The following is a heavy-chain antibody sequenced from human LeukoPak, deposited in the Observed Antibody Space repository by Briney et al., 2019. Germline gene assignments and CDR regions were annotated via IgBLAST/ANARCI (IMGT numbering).Heavy chain of an antibody. CDR3: AKDLASRWVQPDY. D-gene: IGHD5-24*01. Sequence: GGSLRLSCAASGFTFSSFAMSWVRQAPGKGLEWVSAISGSTTSTYYADSVQGRFTISRDNSKNTMYLQMNSLRAEDTAVYYCAKDLASRWVQPDYWGQGTLVTISS. V-gene: IGHV3-23*01. CDR1: GFTFSSFA. CDR2: ISGSTTST. J-gene: IGHJ4*02.